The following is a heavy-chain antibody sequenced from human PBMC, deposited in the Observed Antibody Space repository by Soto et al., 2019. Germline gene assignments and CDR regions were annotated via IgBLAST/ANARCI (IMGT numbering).Heavy chain of an antibody. D-gene: IGHD2-2*01. CDR2: ISAYNGNT. CDR3: ATDIVVVPAAIAPYAFDI. CDR1: GYTFTSYG. V-gene: IGHV1-18*01. Sequence: ASVNVSCKASGYTFTSYGISWVRQAPGQGLEWMGWISAYNGNTNYAQKLQGRVTMTTDTSTSTAYMELRSLRSDDTAVYYCATDIVVVPAAIAPYAFDIWGQGTMVTVSS. J-gene: IGHJ3*02.